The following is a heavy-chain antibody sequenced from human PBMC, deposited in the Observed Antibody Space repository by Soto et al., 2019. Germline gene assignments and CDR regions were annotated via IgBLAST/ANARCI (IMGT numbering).Heavy chain of an antibody. CDR2: IYHSGST. V-gene: IGHV4-38-2*02. CDR3: ARDWVSGFYQLDS. Sequence: PSETLSLTCAVSGYSISTGFNWARNRQPPGKGLEWSGRIYHSGSTYYNLTLNSRVTISSDASKNQISLKLSSVTAADTALYYCARDWVSGFYQLDSWGQGTLVTVSS. CDR1: GYSISTGFN. J-gene: IGHJ4*02. D-gene: IGHD6-19*01.